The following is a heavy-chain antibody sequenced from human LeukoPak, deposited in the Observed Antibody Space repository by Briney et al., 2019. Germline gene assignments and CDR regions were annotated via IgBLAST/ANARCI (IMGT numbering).Heavy chain of an antibody. CDR3: ARGGHSGSYYDFDY. CDR2: IYTSGST. J-gene: IGHJ4*02. V-gene: IGHV4-61*02. CDR1: GGSISSGSYY. Sequence: PSETLSLTCTVSGGSISSGSYYWSWIRQPAGKGLEWIGRIYTSGSTNYNPSLKSRVTISVDTSMNQFSLKLSSVTAADTAVYYCARGGHSGSYYDFDYWGQGTLVTVSS. D-gene: IGHD1-26*01.